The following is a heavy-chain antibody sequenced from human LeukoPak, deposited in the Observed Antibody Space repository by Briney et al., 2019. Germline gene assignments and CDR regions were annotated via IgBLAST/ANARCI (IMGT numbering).Heavy chain of an antibody. CDR2: IRFDGSNK. J-gene: IGHJ3*02. Sequence: GESLRLSCAASGFTFSSYGMHWVRQAPGKGLEWVAFIRFDGSNKYYADSVKGRFTISRDNSKNTLYLQMKSLRAEDTAVYYCARGDYGDYHDAFDIWGQGTMVTVSS. CDR3: ARGDYGDYHDAFDI. V-gene: IGHV3-30*02. D-gene: IGHD4-17*01. CDR1: GFTFSSYG.